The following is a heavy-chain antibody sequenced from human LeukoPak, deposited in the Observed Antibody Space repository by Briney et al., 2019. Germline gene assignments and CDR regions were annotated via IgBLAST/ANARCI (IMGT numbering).Heavy chain of an antibody. CDR1: GFIFNDYS. Sequence: PGGSLRLSCVGSGFIFNDYSMNWVRQAPGKGPEWVSYISSRSSTIYYADSVKGRFTISGDNAKNSLYLQMNSLRAEDSAVYYCTRETAFDFWGQGTVVTVSS. CDR3: TRETAFDF. J-gene: IGHJ3*01. CDR2: ISSRSSTI. V-gene: IGHV3-48*04.